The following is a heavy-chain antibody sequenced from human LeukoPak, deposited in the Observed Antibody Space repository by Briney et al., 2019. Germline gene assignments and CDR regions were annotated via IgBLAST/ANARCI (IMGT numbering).Heavy chain of an antibody. Sequence: ASVKVSCKASGYTFGAYYMYWVRQAPGQGLEWMGWIRPNSGGTNYTQKFQGRVTMTRDMSINTAYMELSRLTSDDTAVYFCATWGLHFDIWGQGTMVIVAS. J-gene: IGHJ3*02. D-gene: IGHD3-16*01. CDR1: GYTFGAYY. CDR3: ATWGLHFDI. V-gene: IGHV1-2*02. CDR2: IRPNSGGT.